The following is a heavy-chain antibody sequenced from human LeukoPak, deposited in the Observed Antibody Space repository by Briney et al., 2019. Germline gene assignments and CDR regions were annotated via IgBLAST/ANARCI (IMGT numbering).Heavy chain of an antibody. Sequence: SETLSLTCTVSGGSISSSSYYWGWIRQPPGKGLEWIGSIYYSGSTYYNPSLKSRVTISVDTSKNQFSLKLSSVTAADTAVYYCARQQRITMIVVVITTGNWFDPWGQGTLVTVSS. CDR3: ARQQRITMIVVVITTGNWFDP. D-gene: IGHD3-22*01. J-gene: IGHJ5*02. CDR1: GGSISSSSYY. CDR2: IYYSGST. V-gene: IGHV4-39*01.